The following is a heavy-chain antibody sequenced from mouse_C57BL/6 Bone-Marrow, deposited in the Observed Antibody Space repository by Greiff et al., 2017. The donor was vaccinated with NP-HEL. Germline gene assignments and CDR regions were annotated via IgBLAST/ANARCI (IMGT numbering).Heavy chain of an antibody. Sequence: QVQLQQSGPELVKPGASVKISCKASGYTFTDYYINWVKQRPGQGLEWIGWIFPGSGSTYYNEKFKGKATLTVDKSSSTAYMLLSSLTAEDSAVYFCAREYYYGSHYYAMDYWGQGTSVTVSS. J-gene: IGHJ4*01. CDR2: IFPGSGST. D-gene: IGHD1-1*01. CDR1: GYTFTDYY. CDR3: AREYYYGSHYYAMDY. V-gene: IGHV1-75*01.